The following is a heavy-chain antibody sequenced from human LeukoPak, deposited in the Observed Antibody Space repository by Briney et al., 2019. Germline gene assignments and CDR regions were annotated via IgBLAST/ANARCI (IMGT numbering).Heavy chain of an antibody. CDR3: AIVSAMLDFSLDV. V-gene: IGHV4-30-2*01. Sequence: SQTLSLTCTVSGVSITKGGYYWGWIRQPPGKGLEYIGYIYHTGNTFYNPSLESCATLSLDKSKNGFSLTLTSVTAGDTAVYFCAIVSAMLDFSLDVWGKGTTVIVSS. D-gene: IGHD3-10*02. CDR2: IYHTGNT. CDR1: GVSITKGGYY. J-gene: IGHJ6*04.